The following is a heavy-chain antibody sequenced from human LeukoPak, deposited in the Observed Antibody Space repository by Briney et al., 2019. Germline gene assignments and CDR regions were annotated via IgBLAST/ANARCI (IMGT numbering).Heavy chain of an antibody. J-gene: IGHJ4*02. Sequence: PGGSLRLSCAASGLTVSRHYMTWVRQAPGKGLEWVSVISSGGSTNYADSVKGRFTISRDNSKNTLYLQMNSLRAEDTAVYYCARDQGAAGLYWGQGTLVTVSS. D-gene: IGHD6-13*01. CDR3: ARDQGAAGLY. CDR2: ISSGGST. CDR1: GLTVSRHY. V-gene: IGHV3-53*01.